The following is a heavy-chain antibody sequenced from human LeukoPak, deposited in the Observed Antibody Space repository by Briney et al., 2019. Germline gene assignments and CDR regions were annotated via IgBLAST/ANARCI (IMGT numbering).Heavy chain of an antibody. CDR2: IYYSGST. J-gene: IGHJ4*02. CDR3: ASLYYYGSGSYPLYY. V-gene: IGHV4-39*07. Sequence: SETLSLTCTVSGGSISSSSYYWGWIRQPPGKGLEWIGSIYYSGSTYYNPSLKSRVTISVDTSKNQFSLKLSSVTAADTAVYYCASLYYYGSGSYPLYYWGQGTLVTVS. CDR1: GGSISSSSYY. D-gene: IGHD3-10*01.